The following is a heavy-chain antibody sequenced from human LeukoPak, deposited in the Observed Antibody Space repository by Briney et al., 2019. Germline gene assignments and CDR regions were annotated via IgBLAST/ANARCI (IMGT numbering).Heavy chain of an antibody. CDR1: GFTFNTYT. D-gene: IGHD2-8*01. V-gene: IGHV3-48*01. CDR3: AKDGCTNGVCRNWFDP. CDR2: ISGSSGII. Sequence: GGSLRLSCAASGFTFNTYTMNWVRQAPGKGLEWVSYISGSSGIIDYADSVRGRFTISRDNSKNTLYLQMNSLRAEDTAVYYCAKDGCTNGVCRNWFDPWGQGTLVTVSS. J-gene: IGHJ5*02.